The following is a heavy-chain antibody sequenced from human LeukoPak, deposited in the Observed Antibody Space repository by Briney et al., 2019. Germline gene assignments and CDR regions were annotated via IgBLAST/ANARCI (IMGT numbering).Heavy chain of an antibody. V-gene: IGHV4-59*01. J-gene: IGHJ4*02. CDR2: IYYSGST. Sequence: SETLSLTCTVSGGSISSYYWSWIRQPPGKGLEWIGYIYYSGSTNYNPSLKSRVTISVDTSKNQFSLKLSSVTAADTAVYYRAGMVFDFWSGYYFFDYWGQGTLVTVSS. CDR1: GGSISSYY. D-gene: IGHD3-3*01. CDR3: AGMVFDFWSGYYFFDY.